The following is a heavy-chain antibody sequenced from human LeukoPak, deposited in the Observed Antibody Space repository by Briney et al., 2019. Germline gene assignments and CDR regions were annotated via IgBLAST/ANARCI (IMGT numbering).Heavy chain of an antibody. D-gene: IGHD6-13*01. J-gene: IGHJ6*03. CDR3: ARQQGAAGPPDYYMDV. Sequence: SETLSLTCTVSGGSISSGSYYWSWIRQPAGKGLEWIGRIYTSGSTNYNPSLKSRATISVDTSKNQFSLKLSSVTAADTAVYYCARQQGAAGPPDYYMDVWGKGTTVTVSS. V-gene: IGHV4-61*02. CDR1: GGSISSGSYY. CDR2: IYTSGST.